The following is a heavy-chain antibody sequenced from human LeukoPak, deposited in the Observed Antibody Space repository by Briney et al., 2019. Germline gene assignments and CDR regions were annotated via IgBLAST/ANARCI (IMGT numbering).Heavy chain of an antibody. Sequence: ASVKVSCKASGGTFSSYAISWVRQAPGQGLEWMGGIIPIFGTANYAQKFQDRVTITADESTSTAYMELSSLRSEDTAVYYCARGDRAYCAGDCYYYWGQGTLVTVSS. D-gene: IGHD2-21*02. CDR1: GGTFSSYA. CDR2: IIPIFGTA. J-gene: IGHJ4*02. V-gene: IGHV1-69*13. CDR3: ARGDRAYCAGDCYYY.